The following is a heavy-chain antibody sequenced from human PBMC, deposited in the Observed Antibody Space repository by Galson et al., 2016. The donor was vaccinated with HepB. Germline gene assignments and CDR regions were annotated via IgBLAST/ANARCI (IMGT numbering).Heavy chain of an antibody. V-gene: IGHV2-5*04. CDR1: GFSLNTHGVG. J-gene: IGHJ5*02. Sequence: PALVKPTQTLTLTCTFSGFSLNTHGVGVGWIRQPPGKALEWLALIYWNGDYRLRPSLRSRLTITMDTSRNQVVLTMTNMDPVDTGTYYCVQSRRVTTETRIFLARVDPCGQGALVTVSS. D-gene: IGHD1-14*01. CDR3: VQSRRVTTETRIFLARVDP. CDR2: IYWNGDY.